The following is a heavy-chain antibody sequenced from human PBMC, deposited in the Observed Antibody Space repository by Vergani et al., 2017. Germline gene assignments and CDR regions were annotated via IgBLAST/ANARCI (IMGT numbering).Heavy chain of an antibody. V-gene: IGHV3-9*01. CDR1: GFTFDDYA. Sequence: EVQLVQSGGGLVQPGRSLRLSCAASGFTFDDYAMHWVRQAPGKGLEWVSGISWNSGSIGYADSVKGRFTISRDNSKNTLYLQMNSLRAEDTAVYYCAKGTLFLPYYMDVWGKGTTVTVSS. CDR2: ISWNSGSI. CDR3: AKGTLFLPYYMDV. D-gene: IGHD3-10*02. J-gene: IGHJ6*03.